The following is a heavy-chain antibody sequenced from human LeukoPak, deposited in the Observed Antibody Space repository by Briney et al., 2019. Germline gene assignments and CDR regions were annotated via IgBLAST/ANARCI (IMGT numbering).Heavy chain of an antibody. J-gene: IGHJ4*02. CDR3: VRHTSADYGDHLFDY. CDR2: IYYSGST. Sequence: SSETLSLTCTVSGGSISSSSYYWGWIRQPPGKGLEWIGSIYYSGSTYYSPSLKSRVTMSVDTSKNQFSLKLSSVTAAGTAVYYCVRHTSADYGDHLFDYWGQGTLVTVSS. CDR1: GGSISSSSYY. V-gene: IGHV4-39*01. D-gene: IGHD4-17*01.